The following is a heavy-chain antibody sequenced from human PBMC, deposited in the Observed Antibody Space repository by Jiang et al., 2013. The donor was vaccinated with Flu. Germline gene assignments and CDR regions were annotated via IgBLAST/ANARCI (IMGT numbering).Heavy chain of an antibody. D-gene: IGHD3-10*01. J-gene: IGHJ3*01. CDR3: ARRGRGGTAGEYALDV. CDR2: FYPVASDM. Sequence: GAEVKKPGESLKIFCQTSGYSFTDYWVAWVRQMPGKGLEWMGMFYPVASDMRVSPSFQGQVTISADKSTSTAYLQWTSLKTSDTAMYFCARRGRGGTAGEYALDVWGQGTMVTVTS. V-gene: IGHV5-51*03. CDR1: GYSFTDYW.